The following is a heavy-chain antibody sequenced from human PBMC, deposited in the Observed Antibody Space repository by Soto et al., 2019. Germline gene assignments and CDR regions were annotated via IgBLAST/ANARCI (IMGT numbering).Heavy chain of an antibody. V-gene: IGHV4-31*03. Sequence: QVRLQESGPGLVKPSQTLSLTCTVSGGSISSGGYYWSWIRQHPGKGLEWIGYIYYSGSTYYNPSLKSRVTISVDTSKNQFSLKLSSVTAADTAVYYCAREYTVTTQDAFDIWGQGTMVTVSS. CDR1: GGSISSGGYY. D-gene: IGHD4-17*01. CDR2: IYYSGST. CDR3: AREYTVTTQDAFDI. J-gene: IGHJ3*02.